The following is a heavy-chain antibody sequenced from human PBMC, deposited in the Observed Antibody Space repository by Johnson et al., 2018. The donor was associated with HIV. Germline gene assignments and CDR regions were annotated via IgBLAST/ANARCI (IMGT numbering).Heavy chain of an antibody. J-gene: IGHJ3*02. Sequence: EVQLVESGGGLVQPGGSLRLSCAASGFTFSSYAMSWVRQAPGKGLEWVSAISGSCGSTYYADSVKGRFTISIDNSKNTLYLQMNSLRAEDTAVYYCAKSPRFTIFGSDAFDIWGQGTMVTVSS. CDR2: ISGSCGST. V-gene: IGHV3-23*04. D-gene: IGHD3-3*01. CDR3: AKSPRFTIFGSDAFDI. CDR1: GFTFSSYA.